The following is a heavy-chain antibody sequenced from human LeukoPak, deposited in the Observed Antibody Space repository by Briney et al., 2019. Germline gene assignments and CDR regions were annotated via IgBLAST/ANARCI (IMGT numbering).Heavy chain of an antibody. Sequence: GRSLRLSCAASGFTFSSYAMHWVRQAPGKGLEWVAVISYDGSNKYYADSVKGRFTISRDNSKNTLYLQMNSLRAEDTAVYYCARVNSGYSYGYGAFDIWGQGTMVTVSS. V-gene: IGHV3-30-3*01. CDR3: ARVNSGYSYGYGAFDI. J-gene: IGHJ3*02. CDR1: GFTFSSYA. D-gene: IGHD5-18*01. CDR2: ISYDGSNK.